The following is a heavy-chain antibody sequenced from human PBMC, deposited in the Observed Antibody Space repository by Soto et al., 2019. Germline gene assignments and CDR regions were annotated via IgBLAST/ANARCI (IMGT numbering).Heavy chain of an antibody. CDR1: GFSISRSA. D-gene: IGHD1-1*01. J-gene: IGHJ5*02. CDR3: ARDLQAGTDNVNWFAP. V-gene: IGHV3-30*04. CDR2: IAYDGSNR. Sequence: QVQLVESGGGVVQPGRSLRLSCAASGFSISRSAMHWVRQAPAKGLEWVAVIAYDGSNRWYADSAKGRFTISRDNSKNTVYLQMSSLRGEDTAVYYCARDLQAGTDNVNWFAPWGQGTLVTVSS.